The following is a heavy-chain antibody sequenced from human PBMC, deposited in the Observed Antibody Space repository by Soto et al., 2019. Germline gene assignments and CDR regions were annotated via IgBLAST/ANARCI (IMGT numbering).Heavy chain of an antibody. D-gene: IGHD2-8*02. J-gene: IGHJ4*02. CDR2: INAADGDT. CDR3: SRTGRSRSYDY. V-gene: IGHV1-46*01. Sequence: GASVKVSCKASGHTFTTYYAHWVRRAPGQRLEWMGLINAADGDTTYAQNFQGRVTITRDTSASTVYLDLSSLSSEDTAFYYCSRTGRSRSYDYWGQGNLVTVSS. CDR1: GHTFTTYY.